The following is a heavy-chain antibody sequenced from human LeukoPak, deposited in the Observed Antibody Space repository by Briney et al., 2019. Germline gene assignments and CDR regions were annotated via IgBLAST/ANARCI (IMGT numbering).Heavy chain of an antibody. Sequence: GASVKVSCKASGGTFSSYAISWVRQAPGQGLEWMGGIIPIFGTANYAQKFQGRVTTTTDESTSTAYMELSSLRSEDTAVYYCARERGGVRGPATRAFDIWGQGTMVTVSS. D-gene: IGHD3-10*01. CDR1: GGTFSSYA. CDR2: IIPIFGTA. V-gene: IGHV1-69*05. J-gene: IGHJ3*02. CDR3: ARERGGVRGPATRAFDI.